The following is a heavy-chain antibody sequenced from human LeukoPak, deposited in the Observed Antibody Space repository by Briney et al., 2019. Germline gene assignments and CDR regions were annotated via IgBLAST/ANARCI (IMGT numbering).Heavy chain of an antibody. D-gene: IGHD2-2*01. CDR3: ARLRVVPAAVYYYYGMDV. CDR2: IYYSGST. J-gene: IGHJ6*02. Sequence: SETLSLTCTVSGGSISSYYWSWIRQPPGKGLEWIGYIYYSGSTNYNPSLKSRVTISVDTSKNQFSLKPSSVTAADTAVYYCARLRVVPAAVYYYYGMDVWGQGTTVTVSS. CDR1: GGSISSYY. V-gene: IGHV4-59*08.